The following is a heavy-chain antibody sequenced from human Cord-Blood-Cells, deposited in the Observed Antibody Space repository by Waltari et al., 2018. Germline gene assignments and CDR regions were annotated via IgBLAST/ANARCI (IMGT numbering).Heavy chain of an antibody. CDR1: GYSFTSYW. Sequence: EVQLVQSGAEVKKPGESLKISCKGSGYSFTSYWIGWLRQMHGKGLEWMGIIYPGDSDTRYSPSFQGQVTISADKSISTAYLQWSSLKASDTAMYYCATASGIAAAGVAFDYWGQGTLVTVSS. J-gene: IGHJ4*02. V-gene: IGHV5-51*01. D-gene: IGHD6-13*01. CDR3: ATASGIAAAGVAFDY. CDR2: IYPGDSDT.